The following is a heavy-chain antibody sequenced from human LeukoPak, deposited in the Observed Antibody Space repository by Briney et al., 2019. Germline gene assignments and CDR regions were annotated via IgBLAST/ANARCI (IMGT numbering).Heavy chain of an antibody. Sequence: GGSLRLSCAASGFTFSIYAMSWVRQAPGKGLEWVSAISGSGGSTYYADSVKGRFTISRDNSKNTLYLQMNSLRAEDTAVYYCAKLGLYDFWSGYTYWGQGTLVTVSS. CDR3: AKLGLYDFWSGYTY. D-gene: IGHD3-3*01. J-gene: IGHJ4*02. V-gene: IGHV3-23*01. CDR1: GFTFSIYA. CDR2: ISGSGGST.